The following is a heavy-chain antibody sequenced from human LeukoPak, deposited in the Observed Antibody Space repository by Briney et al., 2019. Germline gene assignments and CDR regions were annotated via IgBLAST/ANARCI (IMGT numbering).Heavy chain of an antibody. CDR3: ARESRTLGYFDY. CDR1: GGSISSYY. J-gene: IGHJ4*02. CDR2: IYTSGST. Sequence: PSETLSLTCTVSGGSISSYYWSWIRQPPGKGLEWIGRIYTSGSTNYNPSLKSRVTISVDTPKNQFSLKLSSVTAAGTAVYYCARESRTLGYFDYWGQGTLVTVSS. V-gene: IGHV4-4*08. D-gene: IGHD1-26*01.